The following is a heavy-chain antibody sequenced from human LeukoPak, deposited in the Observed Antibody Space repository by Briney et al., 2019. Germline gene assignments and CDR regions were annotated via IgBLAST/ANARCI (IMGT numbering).Heavy chain of an antibody. Sequence: SETLSLTCTVSGASISSYYWSWIRQPPGKGLEWIGYVYYSGSTNNNPSLKSRVTISVDTSKNQSSLKLNSVTAADTAVYYCARGRDSSSSYPGYWGQGTLVTVSS. D-gene: IGHD6-6*01. CDR3: ARGRDSSSSYPGY. CDR2: VYYSGST. J-gene: IGHJ4*02. CDR1: GASISSYY. V-gene: IGHV4-59*01.